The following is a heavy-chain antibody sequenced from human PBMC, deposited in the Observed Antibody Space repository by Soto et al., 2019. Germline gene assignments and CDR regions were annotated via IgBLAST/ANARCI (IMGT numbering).Heavy chain of an antibody. V-gene: IGHV4-34*01. CDR3: GRAATGAGNCQRVV. CDR1: GGSFSGYY. Sequence: QVQLQQWGAGLLKPSETLSLTCAVYGGSFSGYYWIWTRQPPGKGLEYIGEITHSGSTDYTPSLRSRVAVSVDACKNRFVRGLGSVPAAGTGLYFCGRAATGAGNCQRVVWGKAATVTV. D-gene: IGHD1-1*01. CDR2: ITHSGST. J-gene: IGHJ6*03.